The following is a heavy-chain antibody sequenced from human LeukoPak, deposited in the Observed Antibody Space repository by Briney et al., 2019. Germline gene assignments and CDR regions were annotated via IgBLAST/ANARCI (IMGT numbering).Heavy chain of an antibody. V-gene: IGHV4-39*01. D-gene: IGHD3-3*01. J-gene: IGHJ3*02. CDR1: GGSISSSSYY. CDR2: IYYSGST. CDR3: ARRRVEGYDFWSGLYDAFDI. Sequence: KPSETLSLTCTVSGGSISSSSYYWGWIRQPPGKGLEWIGSIYYSGSTYYNPSLKSRVTISVDTSKNQSSLKLSSVTAADTAVYYCARRRVEGYDFWSGLYDAFDIWGQGTMVTVSS.